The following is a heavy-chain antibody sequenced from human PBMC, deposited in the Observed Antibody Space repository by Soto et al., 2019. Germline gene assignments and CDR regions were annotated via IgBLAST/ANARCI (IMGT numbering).Heavy chain of an antibody. V-gene: IGHV3-30-3*01. D-gene: IGHD3-16*02. Sequence: QVQLVESGGGVVQPGRSLRLSCAASGFTFSSYAMHWVRQAPGKGLEWVAVISYDGSNKYYADSVKGRFTISRDNSKNTLYLQMNRLRAGDTAVYYCARGPIMITFGGVIVQDFYYYGMDVWGQGTTVTGSS. CDR2: ISYDGSNK. CDR3: ARGPIMITFGGVIVQDFYYYGMDV. J-gene: IGHJ6*02. CDR1: GFTFSSYA.